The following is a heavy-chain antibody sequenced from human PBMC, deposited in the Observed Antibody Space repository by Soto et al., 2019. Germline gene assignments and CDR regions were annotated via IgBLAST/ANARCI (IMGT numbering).Heavy chain of an antibody. V-gene: IGHV3-23*01. Sequence: GGSLRLSCAASGFTFSSYAMSWVRQAPGKGLEWVSAISGSGGSTYYADSVKGRFTISRDNSKNTLYLQMNSLRAEDTAVYYCAKRSGYDFWNVYSVPWFDPWGQGTLVTVSS. J-gene: IGHJ5*02. CDR1: GFTFSSYA. CDR2: ISGSGGST. D-gene: IGHD3-3*01. CDR3: AKRSGYDFWNVYSVPWFDP.